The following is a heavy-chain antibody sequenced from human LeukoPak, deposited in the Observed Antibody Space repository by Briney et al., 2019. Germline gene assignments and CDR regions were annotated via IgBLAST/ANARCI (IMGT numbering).Heavy chain of an antibody. CDR2: IYYSGST. D-gene: IGHD3-10*01. J-gene: IGHJ5*02. V-gene: IGHV4-39*01. CDR3: ARHEFSGGLDQFDP. CDR1: GFTFSSYE. Sequence: PGGSLRLSCAASGFTFSSYEMNWVRQPPGKGLEWIGSIYYSGSTYYNPSLKSRITISVDTSKNQFSLKLSSVTAADTAVYYCARHEFSGGLDQFDPWGQGTLVTVSS.